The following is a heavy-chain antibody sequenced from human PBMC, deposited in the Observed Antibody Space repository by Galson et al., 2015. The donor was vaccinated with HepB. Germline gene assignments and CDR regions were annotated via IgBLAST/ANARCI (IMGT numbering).Heavy chain of an antibody. V-gene: IGHV4-34*01. CDR2: INHSGST. J-gene: IGHJ6*02. D-gene: IGHD6-13*01. Sequence: TLSLTCAVYGGSFSGYYWSWLRQPPGKGLEWIGEINHSGSTNYNPSLKSRVTISVDTPKNQFSLKLSSVTAADTAVYYCARELYSSSWYDYYYGMDVWGQGTTVAVSS. CDR3: ARELYSSSWYDYYYGMDV. CDR1: GGSFSGYY.